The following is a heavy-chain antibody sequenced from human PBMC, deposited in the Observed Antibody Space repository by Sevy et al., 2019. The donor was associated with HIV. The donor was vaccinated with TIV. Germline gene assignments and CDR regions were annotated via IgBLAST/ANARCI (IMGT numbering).Heavy chain of an antibody. Sequence: GGSLGLSCAASGFTFRSYWMSWVRQAPGKGLEWVANIKQDGSDKYYVDSVKGRFTISRDNAKNSVYLLMNSLRDEDTAVYYCARDRAMWIKLWFLDFWGQGTLVTVSS. D-gene: IGHD5-18*01. CDR3: ARDRAMWIKLWFLDF. J-gene: IGHJ4*02. CDR1: GFTFRSYW. CDR2: IKQDGSDK. V-gene: IGHV3-7*01.